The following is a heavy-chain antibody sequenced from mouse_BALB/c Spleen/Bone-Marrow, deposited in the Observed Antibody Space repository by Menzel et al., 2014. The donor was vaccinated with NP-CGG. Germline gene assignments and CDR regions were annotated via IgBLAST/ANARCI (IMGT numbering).Heavy chain of an antibody. CDR2: IDPANYNT. Sequence: EVQLQQSGAGLVKPGASVKLSCTASAFNIKDTYMHWVKQRPEQGLEWIGRIDPANYNTKYDPKFQGKATITADTSSNTAYLQLSSLTSEDTAVYYCARNSMAYWGQGTLVTVSA. J-gene: IGHJ3*01. CDR1: AFNIKDTY. CDR3: ARNSMAY. V-gene: IGHV14-3*02.